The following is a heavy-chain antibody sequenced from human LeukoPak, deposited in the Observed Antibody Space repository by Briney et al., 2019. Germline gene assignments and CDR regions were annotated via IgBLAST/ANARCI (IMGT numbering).Heavy chain of an antibody. J-gene: IGHJ5*02. CDR2: IYTSGST. Sequence: PSQTLSLTCTVSGGSISSGSYYWSWIRQPAGKGLEWIGRIYTSGSTNYNPSLKSRVTISVDTSKNQFSLKLSSVTAADTAVYYCARDIARIAAACGWFDPWGQGTLVTVSS. V-gene: IGHV4-61*02. CDR1: GGSISSGSYY. CDR3: ARDIARIAAACGWFDP. D-gene: IGHD6-13*01.